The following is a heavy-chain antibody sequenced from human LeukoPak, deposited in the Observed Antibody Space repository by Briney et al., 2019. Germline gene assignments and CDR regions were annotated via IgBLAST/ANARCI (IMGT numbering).Heavy chain of an antibody. CDR2: FDPEDGET. CDR3: AHGKGRWLHLIY. Sequence: ASVKVSCKVSGYTLTELSMHWVRQAPGKGLERMGGFDPEDGETIYAQKFQGRVTMTEDTSTDTAYMELSSLRSEDTAVYYCAHGKGRWLHLIYWGQGTLVTVSS. V-gene: IGHV1-24*01. CDR1: GYTLTELS. J-gene: IGHJ4*02. D-gene: IGHD5-24*01.